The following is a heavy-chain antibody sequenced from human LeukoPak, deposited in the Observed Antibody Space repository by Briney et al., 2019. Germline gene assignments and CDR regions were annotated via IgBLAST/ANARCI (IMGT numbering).Heavy chain of an antibody. CDR3: ARGPNSNWSGLDF. D-gene: IGHD6-6*01. Sequence: PGGSLRLSCAASGFTFSSLWMGWLRQAPGKGQEWVANIKPDGSDKYYVESVKGRFTVSRDNAKNTLYLQVNNLRAEDTAVYYCARGPNSNWSGLDFWGQGTLLTVSS. J-gene: IGHJ4*02. CDR2: IKPDGSDK. CDR1: GFTFSSLW. V-gene: IGHV3-7*01.